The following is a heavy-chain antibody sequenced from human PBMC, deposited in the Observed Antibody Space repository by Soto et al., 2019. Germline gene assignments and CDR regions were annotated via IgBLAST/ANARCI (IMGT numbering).Heavy chain of an antibody. CDR3: AKDFTKLRFQPPDY. V-gene: IGHV3-30*18. Sequence: AGGSLRLSCAASGFTFSSYGMHWVRQAPGKGLEWVAVISYDGSNKYYADSVKGRFTISRDNSKNTLYLQMNSLRAEDTAVYYCAKDFTKLRFQPPDYWGQGTLVTVSS. CDR2: ISYDGSNK. J-gene: IGHJ4*02. CDR1: GFTFSSYG. D-gene: IGHD3-3*01.